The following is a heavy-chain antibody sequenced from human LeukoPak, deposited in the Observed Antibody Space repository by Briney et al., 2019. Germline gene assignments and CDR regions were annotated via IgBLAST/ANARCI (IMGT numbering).Heavy chain of an antibody. CDR3: ARQYYYDSSGYLDWFDP. D-gene: IGHD3-22*01. CDR1: GGSISSSSYY. Sequence: PSETLSLTCTVSGGSISSSSYYWGWIRQPPGNGLECIGSIYYSGSTYYNPSLKSRVTISVDTSKNQFSLKLSSVTAADTAVYYCARQYYYDSSGYLDWFDPWGQGTLVTVSS. CDR2: IYYSGST. J-gene: IGHJ5*02. V-gene: IGHV4-39*01.